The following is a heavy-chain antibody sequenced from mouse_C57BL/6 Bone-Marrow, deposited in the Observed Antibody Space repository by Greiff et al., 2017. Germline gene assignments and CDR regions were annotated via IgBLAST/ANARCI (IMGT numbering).Heavy chain of an antibody. V-gene: IGHV1-69*01. Sequence: QVQLQQPGAELVMPGASVKLSCKASGYTFTSYWMHWVKQRPGQGLEWIGEIDPSDSYTNYNQKFKGKSTLTVDKSSSTAYMQLSSLTSEDSAVYYCARNDGPWFAYWGQGTLVTVSA. CDR3: ARNDGPWFAY. J-gene: IGHJ3*01. CDR1: GYTFTSYW. CDR2: IDPSDSYT. D-gene: IGHD2-3*01.